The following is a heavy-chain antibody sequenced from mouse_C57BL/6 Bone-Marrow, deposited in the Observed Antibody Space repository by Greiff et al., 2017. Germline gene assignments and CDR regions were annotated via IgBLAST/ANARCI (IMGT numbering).Heavy chain of an antibody. CDR3: AREGIYDGYYGFAY. CDR2: INSDGSST. J-gene: IGHJ3*01. D-gene: IGHD2-3*01. Sequence: EVKVVESEGGLVQPGSSMKLSCTASGFTFSDYYMAWVRQVPEKGLEWVANINSDGSSTYYLDSLKSRFIISRDNAKNILYLQMSSLKSEDTATYYCAREGIYDGYYGFAYWGQGTLVTVSA. V-gene: IGHV5-16*01. CDR1: GFTFSDYY.